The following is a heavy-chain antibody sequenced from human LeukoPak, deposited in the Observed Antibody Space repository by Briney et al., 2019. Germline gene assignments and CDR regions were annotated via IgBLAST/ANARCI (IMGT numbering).Heavy chain of an antibody. CDR2: IWYDGSNK. J-gene: IGHJ4*02. Sequence: GGSLRLSCAASGFTFSSYGMHWVRQAPGKGLEWVAVIWYDGSNKYYADSVKGRFTISRDNSKNTLYLQTNSLRAEDTAVYYCARDPDSSGYYFNGGFDYWGQGTLVTVSS. CDR1: GFTFSSYG. CDR3: ARDPDSSGYYFNGGFDY. V-gene: IGHV3-33*01. D-gene: IGHD3-22*01.